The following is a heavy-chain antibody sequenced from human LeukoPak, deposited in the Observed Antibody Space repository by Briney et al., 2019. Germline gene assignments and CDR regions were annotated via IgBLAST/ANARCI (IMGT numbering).Heavy chain of an antibody. CDR3: TSDLSGSYRIPYYFDY. Sequence: GGSLRLSCTASGFTFGDYAMSWFRQAPGKGLEWVGFIRSKAYGGTTEYAASVKGRFTISRDDSKSIAYLQMNSLKTEDTAVYYCTSDLSGSYRIPYYFDYWGQGTLVTVSS. CDR1: GFTFGDYA. V-gene: IGHV3-49*03. J-gene: IGHJ4*02. CDR2: IRSKAYGGTT. D-gene: IGHD3-10*01.